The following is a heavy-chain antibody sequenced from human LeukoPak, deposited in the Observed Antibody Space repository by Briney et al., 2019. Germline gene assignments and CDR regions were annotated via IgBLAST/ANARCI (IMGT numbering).Heavy chain of an antibody. CDR2: IIPIFGTA. CDR1: GGTFSSYV. V-gene: IGHV1-69*13. CDR3: ARVRGVLNYMDV. Sequence: ASVKVSCKASGGTFSSYVITWVRQAPGQGLEWMGGIIPIFGTANYAQKFQGRVTITADESTSTAYMELSSLRSEDTAVYYCARVRGVLNYMDVWGKGTTVTISS. J-gene: IGHJ6*03. D-gene: IGHD2-15*01.